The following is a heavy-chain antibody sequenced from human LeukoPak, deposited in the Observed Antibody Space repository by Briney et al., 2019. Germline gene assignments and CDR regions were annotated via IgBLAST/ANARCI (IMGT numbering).Heavy chain of an antibody. CDR2: INPNSGGT. CDR3: AGDPWYCSGGSCYSLKNRYYFDY. Sequence: GASVKVSCKASGYTFTGYYMHWVRQAPGQGLEWMGWINPNSGGTNYAQKFQGRVTMTRDTSISTAYTELSRLRSDDTAVYYCAGDPWYCSGGSCYSLKNRYYFDYWGQGTLVTVSS. D-gene: IGHD2-15*01. CDR1: GYTFTGYY. J-gene: IGHJ4*02. V-gene: IGHV1-2*02.